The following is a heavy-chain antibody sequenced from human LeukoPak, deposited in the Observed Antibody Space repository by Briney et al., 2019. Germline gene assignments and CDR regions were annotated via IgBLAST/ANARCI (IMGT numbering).Heavy chain of an antibody. CDR1: GYTLTELS. CDR3: ATDSPELGYCSGGSCYES. J-gene: IGHJ5*02. CDR2: FDPEDGET. Sequence: ASVKVSCKVSGYTLTELSMHWVRQAPGKGLEWMGGFDPEDGETIYAQKFQGRVTMTEDTSTDTAYMELSSLRSEDTAVYYCATDSPELGYCSGGSCYESWGQGTLVTVSS. D-gene: IGHD2-15*01. V-gene: IGHV1-24*01.